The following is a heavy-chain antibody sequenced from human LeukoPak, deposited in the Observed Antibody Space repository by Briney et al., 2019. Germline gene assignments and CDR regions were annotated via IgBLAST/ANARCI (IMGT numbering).Heavy chain of an antibody. CDR1: GFTFSSYA. CDR3: ARGGGTTGDY. J-gene: IGHJ4*02. CDR2: ISYDGSNK. D-gene: IGHD4-17*01. V-gene: IGHV3-30-3*01. Sequence: GRSLRLSCAASGFTFSSYALHWVRQAPGKGLEWVAVISYDGSNKYYADSVKGRFTISRDNSKNTLYLQMNSLRAEDTAVYYCARGGGTTGDYWGQGTLVTVSS.